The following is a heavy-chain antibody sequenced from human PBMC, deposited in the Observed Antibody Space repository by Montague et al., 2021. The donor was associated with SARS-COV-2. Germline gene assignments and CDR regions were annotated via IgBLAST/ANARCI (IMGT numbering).Heavy chain of an antibody. CDR1: GGSISSYY. Sequence: SETLSLTCTVSGGSISSYYWCWIRQPPGKGLEWIGYIYYSGSTNYNPSLKSRVTISVDTSKNQFSLKLSSVTAADTAVYYCARGREYSSSAGFDYWGQGTLVTVSS. CDR3: ARGREYSSSAGFDY. D-gene: IGHD6-6*01. V-gene: IGHV4-59*01. CDR2: IYYSGST. J-gene: IGHJ4*02.